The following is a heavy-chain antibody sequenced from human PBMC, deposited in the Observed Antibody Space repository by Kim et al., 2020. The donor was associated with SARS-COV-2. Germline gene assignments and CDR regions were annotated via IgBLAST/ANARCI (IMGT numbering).Heavy chain of an antibody. D-gene: IGHD4-17*01. CDR3: ARDSDYGGNSNLFDY. CDR2: INPNSGGT. Sequence: ASVKVSCKASGYTFTGYYMHWVRQAPGQGLEWMGRINPNSGGTNYAQKFQGRVTMTRDTSISTAYMELSRLRSDDTAVYYCARDSDYGGNSNLFDYWGQGTLVTVSS. V-gene: IGHV1-2*06. J-gene: IGHJ4*02. CDR1: GYTFTGYY.